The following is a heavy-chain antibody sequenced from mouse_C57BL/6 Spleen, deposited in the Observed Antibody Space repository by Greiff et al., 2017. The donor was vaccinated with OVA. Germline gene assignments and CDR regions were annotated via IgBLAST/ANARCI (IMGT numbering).Heavy chain of an antibody. Sequence: VQLQQSGAELAKPGASVKLSCKASGYTFTSYWMNWVKQRPGEGLEWIGYINPSSGYTKYNQKFKEKATLTADKSSSTAYMQLSILTYEDSAVYYCARKGSTMVTTGGYFDYWGQGTTLTVSS. D-gene: IGHD2-2*01. CDR3: ARKGSTMVTTGGYFDY. CDR1: GYTFTSYW. CDR2: INPSSGYT. J-gene: IGHJ2*01. V-gene: IGHV1-7*01.